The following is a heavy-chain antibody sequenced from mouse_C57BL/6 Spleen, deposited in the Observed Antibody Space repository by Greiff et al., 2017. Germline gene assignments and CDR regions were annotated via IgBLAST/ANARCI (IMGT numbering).Heavy chain of an antibody. CDR1: GFTFSDYG. Sequence: EVMLVESGGGLVKPGGSLKLSCAASGFTFSDYGMHWVRQAPEKGLEWVAYISSGSSTIYYADTVKGRFTISRDNAKKTLFLQRTSLRSEDTAMYYCARARLFDYWGQGTTLTVSS. D-gene: IGHD3-2*02. V-gene: IGHV5-17*01. J-gene: IGHJ2*01. CDR3: ARARLFDY. CDR2: ISSGSSTI.